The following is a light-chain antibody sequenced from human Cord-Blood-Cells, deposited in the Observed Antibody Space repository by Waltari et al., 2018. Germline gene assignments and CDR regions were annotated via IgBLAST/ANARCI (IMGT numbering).Light chain of an antibody. Sequence: EIVLTQSPATLSLSPGERATLSCRARQSVSSYLAWYQQKPGQAPRLLSYDASKRATGTPARFSGSGSGTDFTLTISSLEPEDFAVYYCQQRSNWIFTFGPGTKVDIK. V-gene: IGKV3-11*01. J-gene: IGKJ3*01. CDR3: QQRSNWIFT. CDR1: QSVSSY. CDR2: DAS.